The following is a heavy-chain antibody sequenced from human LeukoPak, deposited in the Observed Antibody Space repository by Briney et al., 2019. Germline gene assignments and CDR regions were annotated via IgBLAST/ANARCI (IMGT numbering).Heavy chain of an antibody. CDR3: ARDRGAYYYDTGY. Sequence: SGGFLRLSCAASGFTVSSNYMSWVRQAPGKGLEWVSVIYSGGSIYYADSVEGRFTISRDDSKNTLYLQMNSLRAEDTAVYYCARDRGAYYYDTGYWGQGTLVTVSS. CDR1: GFTVSSNY. D-gene: IGHD3-22*01. V-gene: IGHV3-66*01. J-gene: IGHJ4*02. CDR2: IYSGGSI.